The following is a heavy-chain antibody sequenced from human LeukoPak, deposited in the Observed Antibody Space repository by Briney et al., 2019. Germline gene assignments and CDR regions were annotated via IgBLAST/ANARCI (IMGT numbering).Heavy chain of an antibody. CDR1: GFTFSTYT. Sequence: GGSLRLSCAASGFTFSTYTMNWVRQAPGKGLEWVSSISSSSAYIYYADSVNGRFTISRDNAKNSLSPQMDSLGAEDTAVYYCTRDAQRGYNAYEYWGQGALVTVSS. D-gene: IGHD5-12*01. J-gene: IGHJ4*02. V-gene: IGHV3-21*06. CDR2: ISSSSAYI. CDR3: TRDAQRGYNAYEY.